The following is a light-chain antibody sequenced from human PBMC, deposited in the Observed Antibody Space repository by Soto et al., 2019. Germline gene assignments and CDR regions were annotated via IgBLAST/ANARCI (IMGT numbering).Light chain of an antibody. CDR2: GAS. CDR1: QSIRHY. CDR3: QHHHSYSPP. J-gene: IGKJ1*01. V-gene: IGKV1-5*01. Sequence: DIQMTQSPPTLSASVGDRVTITCRASQSIRHYLAWYQQMPGKAPKLLIYGASTLQSGVPSRFSGSGSGTEFTLTISSLQPDDFGTYFCQHHHSYSPPFGQGTKADIK.